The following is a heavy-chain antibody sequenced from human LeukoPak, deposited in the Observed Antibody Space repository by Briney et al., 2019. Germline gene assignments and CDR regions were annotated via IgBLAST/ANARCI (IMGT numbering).Heavy chain of an antibody. J-gene: IGHJ6*03. CDR1: GGTINGRSFY. D-gene: IGHD5-12*01. CDR3: ARDFFSQGGYKDYNYFYMDD. CDR2: IYYTGNT. V-gene: IGHV4-39*07. Sequence: SETLSLTCSASGGTINGRSFYWAWIRQSPEQGLEWIGSIYYTGNTYYNPSLRSLVTISVDTSKNQFSLKINSVTAADTAVYFCARDFFSQGGYKDYNYFYMDDWGAGTTVTVSS.